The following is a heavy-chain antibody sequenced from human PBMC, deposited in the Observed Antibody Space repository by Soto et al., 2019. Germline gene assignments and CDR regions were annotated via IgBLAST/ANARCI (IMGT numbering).Heavy chain of an antibody. CDR1: GYSFTSYW. CDR3: ARLVCTNGVCYFWFDP. D-gene: IGHD2-8*01. J-gene: IGHJ5*02. V-gene: IGHV5-10-1*01. CDR2: IDPSDSYT. Sequence: GESLKISCKGSGYSFTSYWISWVRQMPGKGLEWMGRIDPSDSYTNYSPSFQGHVTISADKSISTAYLQWSSLKASDTAMYYCARLVCTNGVCYFWFDPWGQGTLVTVPQ.